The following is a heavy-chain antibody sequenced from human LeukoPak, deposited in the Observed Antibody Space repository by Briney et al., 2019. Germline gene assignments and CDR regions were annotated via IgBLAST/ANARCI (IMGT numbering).Heavy chain of an antibody. CDR1: GYTFTGYY. CDR2: INPNSGGT. D-gene: IGHD2-2*01. CDR3: ARVSVPAAINDAFDI. Sequence: ASVKVSCKASGYTFTGYYMHWVRQAPGQGLEWMGWINPNSGGTNYAQKFQGRVTMTRDTSISTAYMELSGLRSDDTAVYYCARVSVPAAINDAFDIWGQGTMVTVSS. V-gene: IGHV1-2*02. J-gene: IGHJ3*02.